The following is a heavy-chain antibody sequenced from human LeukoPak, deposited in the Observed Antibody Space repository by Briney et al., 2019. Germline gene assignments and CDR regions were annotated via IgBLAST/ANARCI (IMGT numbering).Heavy chain of an antibody. CDR2: IKQDGSET. D-gene: IGHD1-26*01. V-gene: IGHV3-7*01. CDR1: GFTFSSYG. J-gene: IGHJ3*02. Sequence: GGSLRLSCAASGFTFSSYGMHWVRQAPGKGLEWVANIKQDGSETYYVDSVKGRFTISRDNAKNSLYLQMNSLRVEDTAVYYCARDSLTYSRNYWSRGAFDIWGQGTMVTVSS. CDR3: ARDSLTYSRNYWSRGAFDI.